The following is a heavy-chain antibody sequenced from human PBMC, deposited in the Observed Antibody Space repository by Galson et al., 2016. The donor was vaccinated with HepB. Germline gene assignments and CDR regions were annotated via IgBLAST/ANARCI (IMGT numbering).Heavy chain of an antibody. CDR1: GFSFSTSG. Sequence: SLRLSCAASGFSFSTSGMSWVRQTPGRGLERVSGITGSGAATHYADSVRGRFTISRDNSKNTLYLYMNSLRVGDTAVYYCGKHGGFDYWGQGALVTVSS. CDR2: ITGSGAAT. J-gene: IGHJ4*02. V-gene: IGHV3-23*01. CDR3: GKHGGFDY. D-gene: IGHD3-16*01.